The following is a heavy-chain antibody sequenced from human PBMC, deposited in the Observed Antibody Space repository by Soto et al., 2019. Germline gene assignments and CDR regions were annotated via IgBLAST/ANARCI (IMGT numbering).Heavy chain of an antibody. CDR1: GGSISTYY. Sequence: SETLSLTCTVSGGSISTYYWSWIRQPPGKGLEWITYIYYTGSTDYNPSLKSRVTISVDTSRDQFSLKLSSVTAADTAVYYCVRGGYYYDNNGAFDVWGPGTMVTVSS. V-gene: IGHV4-59*01. CDR2: IYYTGST. J-gene: IGHJ3*01. D-gene: IGHD3-22*01. CDR3: VRGGYYYDNNGAFDV.